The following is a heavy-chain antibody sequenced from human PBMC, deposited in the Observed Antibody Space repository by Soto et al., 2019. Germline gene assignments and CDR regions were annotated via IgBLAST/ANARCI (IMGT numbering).Heavy chain of an antibody. CDR1: GLTFSNAW. D-gene: IGHD3-22*01. CDR2: IKSRTDGGTT. V-gene: IGHV3-15*01. J-gene: IGHJ4*02. Sequence: EVQLVESGGGVVKPGGSLRLSCAVSGLTFSNAWMTWVRQAPGKGLEWVGRIKSRTDGGTTDFAAPVTGRFTISGDDSKNTLYLQMNSLKTEDTAVYYCTTQYYYDSSGSFLSWGQGTLVTVAS. CDR3: TTQYYYDSSGSFLS.